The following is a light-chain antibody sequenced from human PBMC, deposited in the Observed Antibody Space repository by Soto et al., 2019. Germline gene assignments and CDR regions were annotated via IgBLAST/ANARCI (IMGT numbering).Light chain of an antibody. J-gene: IGKJ1*01. V-gene: IGKV3-20*01. CDR2: GAS. CDR3: QQYGSSLPWT. Sequence: IALTQSQGTLSLSPGEGATLSCRASQSVSSSYLAWYQQKPGQAPRLLIYGASSRATGIPDRFSGSGSGTDFTLTISRLEPEDFAVYYCQQYGSSLPWTFGQGTKVDIK. CDR1: QSVSSSY.